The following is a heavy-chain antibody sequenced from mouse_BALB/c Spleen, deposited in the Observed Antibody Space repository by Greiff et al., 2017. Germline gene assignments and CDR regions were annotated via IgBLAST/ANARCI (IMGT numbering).Heavy chain of an antibody. D-gene: IGHD1-1*01. V-gene: IGHV5-17*02. J-gene: IGHJ1*01. CDR3: ARSDLYGSSYWYFDV. Sequence: DVKLVESGGGLVQPGGSRKLSCAASGFTFSSFGMHWVRQAPEKGLEWVAYISSGSSTIYYADTVKGRFTISRDNPKNTLFLQMTSLRSEDTAMYYCARSDLYGSSYWYFDVWGAGTTVTVSS. CDR2: ISSGSSTI. CDR1: GFTFSSFG.